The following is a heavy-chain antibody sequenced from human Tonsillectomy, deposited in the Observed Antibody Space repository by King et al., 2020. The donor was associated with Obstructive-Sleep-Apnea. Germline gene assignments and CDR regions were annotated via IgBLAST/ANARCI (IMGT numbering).Heavy chain of an antibody. Sequence: QLQESGPGLVKPSETLSLTCTVSGGSISSSDYYWGWIRQPPGKGLEWIVSIYYSGSTYYNPSLKSRVTISLYTSKNHFSLRLSSVTAADTAVYYCVREDYGDFECAYWGQGTLVTVSS. CDR3: VREDYGDFECAY. CDR1: GGSISSSDYY. V-gene: IGHV4-39*07. D-gene: IGHD4-17*01. J-gene: IGHJ4*02. CDR2: IYYSGST.